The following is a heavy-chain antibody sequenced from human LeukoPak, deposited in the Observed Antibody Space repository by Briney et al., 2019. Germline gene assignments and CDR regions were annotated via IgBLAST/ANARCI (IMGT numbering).Heavy chain of an antibody. J-gene: IGHJ6*03. CDR1: GYTFTSYD. Sequence: ASVKVSCKASGYTFTSYDINWVRQATGQGLEWMGWMNPNSGNTGYAQKFQGRVTITTDESTSTAYMELSSLRSEDTAVYYCATRKGYCSSTSCYTNYYYYYYMDVWGKGTTVTVSS. CDR2: MNPNSGNT. V-gene: IGHV1-8*01. CDR3: ATRKGYCSSTSCYTNYYYYYYMDV. D-gene: IGHD2-2*02.